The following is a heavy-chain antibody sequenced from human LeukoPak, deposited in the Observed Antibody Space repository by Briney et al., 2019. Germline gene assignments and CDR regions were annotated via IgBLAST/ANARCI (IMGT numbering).Heavy chain of an antibody. Sequence: TGGSLRLSCAASGFTFDDYAMHWVRQAPGKGLEWVSGISWNSGSIGYADSVKGRFTISRDNAKNPLYLQINSLRAEDTALYYCARVAGVAKLDYWGQGTLVTVSS. J-gene: IGHJ4*02. V-gene: IGHV3-9*01. CDR3: ARVAGVAKLDY. CDR2: ISWNSGSI. CDR1: GFTFDDYA.